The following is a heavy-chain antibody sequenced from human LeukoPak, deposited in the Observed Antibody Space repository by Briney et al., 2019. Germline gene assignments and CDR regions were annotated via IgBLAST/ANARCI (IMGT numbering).Heavy chain of an antibody. CDR3: ARDDGYHYYYYFMEV. J-gene: IGHJ6*03. V-gene: IGHV1-69*06. D-gene: IGHD5-24*01. CDR2: IITIFGTP. Sequence: ASVKVSRKTSGGTFSSYAISWVREAPGQGLEWVGGIITIFGTPNYDQKFQGRVTITAAKATSTAYMELSSLRSEDTAVYYCARDDGYHYYYYFMEVWGKGTTVTVSS. CDR1: GGTFSSYA.